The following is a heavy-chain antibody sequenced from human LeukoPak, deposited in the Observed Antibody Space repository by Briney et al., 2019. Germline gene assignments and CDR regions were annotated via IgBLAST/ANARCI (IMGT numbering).Heavy chain of an antibody. CDR3: AKDSRRLVRGDMDY. J-gene: IGHJ4*02. CDR1: VFTISSYA. CDR2: ISGSGGST. Sequence: GGSLRLSCAASVFTISSYAMSWVRQAPGKGLEWASAISGSGGSTYYADSVKGRFTISRDNSKNTLYLQMNSLRAEDTAVYYCAKDSRRLVRGDMDYWGQGTLVTVSS. D-gene: IGHD3-10*01. V-gene: IGHV3-23*01.